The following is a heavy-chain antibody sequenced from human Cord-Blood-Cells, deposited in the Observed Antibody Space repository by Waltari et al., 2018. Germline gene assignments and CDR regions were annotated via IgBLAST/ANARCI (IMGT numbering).Heavy chain of an antibody. CDR3: AKDRNWFDP. J-gene: IGHJ5*02. CDR1: GFTFSSYG. CDR2: ISYDGSNK. Sequence: QVQLVESGGGVVQPGRSLRLSCAASGFTFSSYGMHWVRQAPGKGLEWVAVISYDGSNKYYADSVKGRVTISRDNSKNTLYLQMNSLRAEDTAVYYCAKDRNWFDPWGQGTLVTVSS. V-gene: IGHV3-30*18.